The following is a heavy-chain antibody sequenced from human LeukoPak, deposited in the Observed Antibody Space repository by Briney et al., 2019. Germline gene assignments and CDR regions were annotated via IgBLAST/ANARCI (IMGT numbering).Heavy chain of an antibody. D-gene: IGHD1-1*01. CDR2: INPNSGGT. Sequence: ASVKVSCKASGYTFTGYYMHWVRQAPGQGLEWMGWINPNSGGTNYAQKFQGRVTMTRDTTIKTANMELSRLRSDDTAMYYCARDRYTYGEIDYWGQGTLVTVSS. J-gene: IGHJ4*02. V-gene: IGHV1-2*02. CDR3: ARDRYTYGEIDY. CDR1: GYTFTGYY.